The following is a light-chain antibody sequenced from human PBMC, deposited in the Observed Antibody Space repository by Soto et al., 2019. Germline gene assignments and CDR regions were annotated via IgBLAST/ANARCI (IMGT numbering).Light chain of an antibody. CDR3: QQYGSSPRA. Sequence: EIVLTQSPGTLSLSPGERATLSCRASQNVSSSYLAWYQQKPGQAPRLFIYGASSSATGIPDRFSGSGSGTDFTLTISRLEPEEFAVYYCQQYGSSPRAFGQGTKGDIK. CDR1: QNVSSSY. CDR2: GAS. J-gene: IGKJ1*01. V-gene: IGKV3-20*01.